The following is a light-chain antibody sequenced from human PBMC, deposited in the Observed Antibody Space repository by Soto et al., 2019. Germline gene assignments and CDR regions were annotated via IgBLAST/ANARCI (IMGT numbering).Light chain of an antibody. V-gene: IGLV1-44*01. CDR3: AAWDESLIGVV. CDR1: SSNIGTNT. CDR2: NSN. J-gene: IGLJ2*01. Sequence: QAVVTQPPSASGTPGQRVTISCSGSSSNIGTNTVNWYQHLPGTAPKLLICNSNQRPSGVPDRFSASKSGTSASLAISGLQSEDEADYYCAAWDESLIGVVFGGGTKLTVL.